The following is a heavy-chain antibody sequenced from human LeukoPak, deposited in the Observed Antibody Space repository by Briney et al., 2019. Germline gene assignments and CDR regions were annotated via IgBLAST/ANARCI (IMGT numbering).Heavy chain of an antibody. D-gene: IGHD3-10*01. CDR1: GYTFTSYY. J-gene: IGHJ6*03. CDR2: INPSGGST. V-gene: IGHV1-46*01. CDR3: ARVTNYYYYYMDV. Sequence: GASVTVSCKASGYTFTSYYMHWVRQAPGQGLEWMGIINPSGGSTSYAQKFQGRVTMTRDMSTSTVYMELSSLRSEDTAVYYCARVTNYYYYYMDVWGKGTTVTVSS.